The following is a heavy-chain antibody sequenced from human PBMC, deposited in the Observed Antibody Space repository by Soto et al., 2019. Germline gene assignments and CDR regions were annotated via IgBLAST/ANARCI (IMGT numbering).Heavy chain of an antibody. CDR2: IYYSGST. CDR3: ARDRIAAAGAPLRGFDP. Sequence: SETLSLTCTVSGGSVSSGSYYWSWIRQPPGKGLEWIGYIYYSGSTNYNPSLKSRVTISVDTSKNQFSLKLSSVTAADTAVYYCARDRIAAAGAPLRGFDPWGQGTLVTVSS. CDR1: GGSVSSGSYY. V-gene: IGHV4-61*01. J-gene: IGHJ5*02. D-gene: IGHD6-13*01.